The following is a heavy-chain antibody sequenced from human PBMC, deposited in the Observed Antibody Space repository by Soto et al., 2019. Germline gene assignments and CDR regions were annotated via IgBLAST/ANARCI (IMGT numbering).Heavy chain of an antibody. CDR2: IIPLFGTT. D-gene: IGHD3-10*01. CDR3: AAELGFGKLSVV. CDR1: GDTFKNCV. J-gene: IGHJ6*02. V-gene: IGHV1-69*05. Sequence: ASVKVSCKASGDTFKNCVISWVRQAPGQGLEWMGGIIPLFGTTDFAQRFQGRLTITTDESTTTAYMKLSRLRSEDTATYYCAAELGFGKLSVVWGQGTTVTVSS.